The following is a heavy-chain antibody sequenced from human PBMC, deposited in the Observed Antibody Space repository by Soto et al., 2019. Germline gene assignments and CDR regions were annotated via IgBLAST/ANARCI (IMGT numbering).Heavy chain of an antibody. J-gene: IGHJ6*02. Sequence: PGGSLRLSCAASGFTFSSYGMHWVRQAPGKGLEWVAVISYDGSNKYYADSVKGRFTISRDNSKNTLYLQMNSLRAEDTAVYYCAKDQVYDSSGYSDYYYYGMDVWGQGTTVTVSS. CDR3: AKDQVYDSSGYSDYYYYGMDV. V-gene: IGHV3-30*18. D-gene: IGHD3-22*01. CDR1: GFTFSSYG. CDR2: ISYDGSNK.